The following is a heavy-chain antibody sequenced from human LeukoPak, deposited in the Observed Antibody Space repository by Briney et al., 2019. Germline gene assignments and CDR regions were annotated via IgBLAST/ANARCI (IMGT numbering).Heavy chain of an antibody. D-gene: IGHD6-19*01. CDR1: GFTFSSYG. CDR3: ARGSGWLEDF. J-gene: IGHJ4*02. Sequence: GGSLRLSCAASGFTFSSYGMHWVRQAPGKGLEWVANIKQDGSAKNYVDSVKGRFTISRDNAKNSLYLQMNSLRAEDTGVYYCARGSGWLEDFWGQGTLVTVSS. CDR2: IKQDGSAK. V-gene: IGHV3-7*01.